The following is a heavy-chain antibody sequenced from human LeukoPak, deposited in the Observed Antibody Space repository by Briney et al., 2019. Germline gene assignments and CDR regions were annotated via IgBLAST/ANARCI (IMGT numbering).Heavy chain of an antibody. J-gene: IGHJ5*02. CDR1: GYTFTSYW. Sequence: GESLQISCKSSGYTFTSYWIGWVRQMPGKGLEWMAIIYPGDSDTRYSPSFQGQDTISADKSITTAYLQWSSLKASDTAMYYCARLRTTGDWGWFHPWGQGTLVTVSS. D-gene: IGHD1-1*01. CDR2: IYPGDSDT. V-gene: IGHV5-51*01. CDR3: ARLRTTGDWGWFHP.